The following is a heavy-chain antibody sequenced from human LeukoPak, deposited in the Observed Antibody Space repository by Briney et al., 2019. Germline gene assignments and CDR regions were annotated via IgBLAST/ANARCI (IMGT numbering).Heavy chain of an antibody. CDR1: GFTFSSYA. Sequence: GGSLRLSCAASGFTFSSYAMSWVRQAPGKGLEWVAAITGNGGDTRYAHSVKGRFTISRDNSKNTLYLQMNSLRAEDTAVYYCARRSGIAVAGAFDYWGQGTLVTVSS. V-gene: IGHV3-23*01. CDR2: ITGNGGDT. D-gene: IGHD6-19*01. J-gene: IGHJ4*02. CDR3: ARRSGIAVAGAFDY.